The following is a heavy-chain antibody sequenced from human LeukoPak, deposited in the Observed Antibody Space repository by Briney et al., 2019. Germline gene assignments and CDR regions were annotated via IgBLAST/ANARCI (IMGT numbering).Heavy chain of an antibody. CDR1: GGSISTYY. CDR3: ARETYYYDSSGYYGGYYFDY. CDR2: IYYSGST. Sequence: SETLSLTCSVSGGSISTYYWTWIRQPPGKGLEWIGYIYYSGSTNYNPSLKSRVTISLDTSKNQFSLKLSSVTAADTAVYYCARETYYYDSSGYYGGYYFDYWGQGTLVTVSS. D-gene: IGHD3-22*01. J-gene: IGHJ4*02. V-gene: IGHV4-59*01.